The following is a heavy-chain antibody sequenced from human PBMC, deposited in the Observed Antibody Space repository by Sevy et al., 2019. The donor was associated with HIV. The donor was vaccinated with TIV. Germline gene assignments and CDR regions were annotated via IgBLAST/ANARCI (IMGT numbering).Heavy chain of an antibody. V-gene: IGHV5-51*01. D-gene: IGHD3-22*01. CDR2: IYPDDSDV. Sequence: GESLKISCRASGYRFTSYWIAWVRQVPGKGPEWMGIIYPDDSDVRYSPSLQGQVTISVDKSISTAYLQWRSLEASDTAMYFCARRFYDSTGYPQYFFDHWGQGTLVTVSS. CDR3: ARRFYDSTGYPQYFFDH. CDR1: GYRFTSYW. J-gene: IGHJ4*01.